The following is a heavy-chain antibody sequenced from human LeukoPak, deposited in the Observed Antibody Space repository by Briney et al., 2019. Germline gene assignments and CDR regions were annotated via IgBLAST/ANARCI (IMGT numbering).Heavy chain of an antibody. CDR1: GGSISSYY. J-gene: IGHJ4*02. CDR3: ARGNIWFGEFEV. CDR2: THYSGST. V-gene: IGHV4-59*01. D-gene: IGHD3-10*01. Sequence: PSETLSLTCTVSGGSISSYYWSWLRQPPGKGLEYIGYTHYSGSTNYNPSLKSRVTISVDTSKNQFSLKLSSVTAADTAVYYCARGNIWFGEFEVWGQGTLVTVSS.